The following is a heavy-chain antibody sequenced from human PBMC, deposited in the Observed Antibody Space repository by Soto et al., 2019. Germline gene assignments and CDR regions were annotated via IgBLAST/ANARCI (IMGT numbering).Heavy chain of an antibody. Sequence: GGSLRLSCAASGFTFSSYGMHWVRQAPGKGLEWVAVIWYDGSNKYYADSVKGRSTISRDNSKNTLYLQMNSLTTEDTAVYYCARRDFYCRGRNCYSGDYAMDVWGQGTTVTVSS. CDR1: GFTFSSYG. J-gene: IGHJ6*02. CDR3: ARRDFYCRGRNCYSGDYAMDV. V-gene: IGHV3-33*01. CDR2: IWYDGSNK. D-gene: IGHD2-15*01.